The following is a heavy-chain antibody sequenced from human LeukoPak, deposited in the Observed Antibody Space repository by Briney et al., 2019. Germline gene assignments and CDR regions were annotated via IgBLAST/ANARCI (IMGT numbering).Heavy chain of an antibody. CDR2: IYHSGSA. V-gene: IGHV4-59*02. Sequence: PSETLSLTCTVSGGSVSSYYWSWIRQPPGKGLEWIGYIYHSGSANYIPSLRSRVTISVDKSKNQFSLKLSSVTAADTAVYYCARVRVVPAAQPNWFDPWGQGTLVTVSS. CDR3: ARVRVVPAAQPNWFDP. J-gene: IGHJ5*02. CDR1: GGSVSSYY. D-gene: IGHD2-2*01.